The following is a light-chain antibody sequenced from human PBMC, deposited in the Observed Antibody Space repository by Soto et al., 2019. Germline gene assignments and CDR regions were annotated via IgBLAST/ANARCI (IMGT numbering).Light chain of an antibody. J-gene: IGKJ1*01. Sequence: DIVLTQSPGTLSLSPGERATLSCRATESVVSNYLAWYQLKPGQAPRLLIYDASSRATGIPDRFSGSGSGTDFTLTISRLEPEDFAVYYCQQYGSSPPTFGQGTKVDIK. CDR1: ESVVSNY. CDR3: QQYGSSPPT. V-gene: IGKV3-20*01. CDR2: DAS.